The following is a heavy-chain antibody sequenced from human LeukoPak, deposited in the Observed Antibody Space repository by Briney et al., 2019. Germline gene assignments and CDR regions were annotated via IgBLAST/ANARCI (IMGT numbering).Heavy chain of an antibody. CDR2: IYYSGST. Sequence: SETLSLTCTVSGGSISSGDYYWSWIRQPPGKGLEWIGYIYYSGSTYYNPSLKSRVTISVDTSKNQFSLKLSSVTAADTAVYYCARDYDFWSGADYYYYMDVWGKGTTVTVSS. V-gene: IGHV4-30-4*01. D-gene: IGHD3-3*01. J-gene: IGHJ6*03. CDR3: ARDYDFWSGADYYYYMDV. CDR1: GGSISSGDYY.